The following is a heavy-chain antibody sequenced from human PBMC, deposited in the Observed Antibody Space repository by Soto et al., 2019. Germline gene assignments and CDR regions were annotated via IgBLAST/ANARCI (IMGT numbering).Heavy chain of an antibody. V-gene: IGHV3-33*01. CDR2: IWYDGSDK. CDR1: GFTFSSYG. J-gene: IGHJ4*02. CDR3: ARDLSYGDYDGLLDY. D-gene: IGHD4-17*01. Sequence: ESGGGVVQPGRSLRLSCAASGFTFSSYGMHWVRQAPGKGLEWVAVIWYDGSDKYYADSVKGRFTISRDNSKNTLYLQMNSLRAEDTAVYYCARDLSYGDYDGLLDYWCQGTLVTVSS.